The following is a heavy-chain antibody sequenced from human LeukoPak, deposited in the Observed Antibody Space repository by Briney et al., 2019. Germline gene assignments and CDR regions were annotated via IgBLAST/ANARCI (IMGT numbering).Heavy chain of an antibody. CDR3: ARGSDRDTVVVPSAVITRTKYFFDY. CDR2: INHSGST. CDR1: GGSFSDYY. Sequence: SETLSLTCAVYGGSFSDYYWSWIRQPPGKGLEWIGAINHSGSTNYNPSLKSRVTISVDTSKNQFSLKLSSVTAADTAVYYCARGSDRDTVVVPSAVITRTKYFFDYWGQGTLVTVSS. J-gene: IGHJ4*02. D-gene: IGHD2-2*01. V-gene: IGHV4-34*01.